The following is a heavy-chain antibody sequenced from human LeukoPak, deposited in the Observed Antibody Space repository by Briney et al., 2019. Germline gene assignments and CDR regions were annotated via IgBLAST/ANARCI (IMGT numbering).Heavy chain of an antibody. V-gene: IGHV4-31*03. CDR2: INYSGST. CDR1: GGSISSGGYY. J-gene: IGHJ4*02. CDR3: ARVPGSIAVAGTMESDY. Sequence: PSETLSLTCTVSGGSISSGGYYWSWIRQHPGKGLEWIGYINYSGSTYYNPSLKSRVTISVDTSKNQFSLKLSSVTAADTAVYYCARVPGSIAVAGTMESDYWGQGTLVTVSS. D-gene: IGHD6-19*01.